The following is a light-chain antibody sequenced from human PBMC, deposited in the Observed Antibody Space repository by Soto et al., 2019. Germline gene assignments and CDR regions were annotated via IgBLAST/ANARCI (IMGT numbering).Light chain of an antibody. Sequence: DVVMTQSPLSLSVNLGQPASISCRASQSLVDSDGIAYFNWFHQRPGRSPRRLVYQVSKRDSGVPDRFSGIGSGSYFTLKIRRVEAEDVGLYYCMQGTHWPITFGQGTRLEIK. CDR3: MQGTHWPIT. CDR1: QSLVDSDGIAY. J-gene: IGKJ5*01. V-gene: IGKV2-30*01. CDR2: QVS.